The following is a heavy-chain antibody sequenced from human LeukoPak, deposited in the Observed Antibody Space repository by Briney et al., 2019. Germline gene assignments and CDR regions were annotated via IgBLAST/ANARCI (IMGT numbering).Heavy chain of an antibody. D-gene: IGHD1-26*01. CDR3: AADTPRPYSGSYYYYYGMDV. V-gene: IGHV1-58*02. CDR1: GFTFTSSA. J-gene: IGHJ6*02. Sequence: SEKISCTASGFTFTSSAMQWVRHARRQRLEWIGWIVVGSGNTNYAQKFQEGVTITRDMSTSTAYMELSSLRSEDTAVYYCAADTPRPYSGSYYYYYGMDVWGQGTTVTVSS. CDR2: IVVGSGNT.